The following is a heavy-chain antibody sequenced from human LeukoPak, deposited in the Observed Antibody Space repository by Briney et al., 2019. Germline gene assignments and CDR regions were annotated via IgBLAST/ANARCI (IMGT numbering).Heavy chain of an antibody. D-gene: IGHD3-22*01. CDR3: ARESRGYYDSSGYYYGGWFDP. Sequence: GGSLRLSCAASGFTFSSYGMHWVRQAPGKGLEWVAVIWYDGSNKYYADSVKGRFTISRDNSKNTLYLQMNSLRAGDTAVYYCARESRGYYDSSGYYYGGWFDPWGQGTLVTVSS. CDR2: IWYDGSNK. CDR1: GFTFSSYG. V-gene: IGHV3-33*01. J-gene: IGHJ5*02.